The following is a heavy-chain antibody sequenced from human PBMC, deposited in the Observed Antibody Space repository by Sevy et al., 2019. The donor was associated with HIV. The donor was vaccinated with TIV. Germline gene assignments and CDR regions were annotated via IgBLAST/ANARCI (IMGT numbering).Heavy chain of an antibody. Sequence: GGSLRLSCAASGFTFSSYAMHWVRQAPGKGLEWVAVISYDGSNKYYADSVKGRFTNSRDNSKNTLYLQMNSLRAEDTAVYYCGGDCSGGSCYRLVDYWGQGTLVTVSS. V-gene: IGHV3-30-3*01. CDR3: GGDCSGGSCYRLVDY. CDR2: ISYDGSNK. D-gene: IGHD2-15*01. J-gene: IGHJ4*02. CDR1: GFTFSSYA.